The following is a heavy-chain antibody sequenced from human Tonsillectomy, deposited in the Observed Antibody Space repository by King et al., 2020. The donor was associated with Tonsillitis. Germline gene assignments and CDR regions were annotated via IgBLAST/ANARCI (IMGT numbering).Heavy chain of an antibody. Sequence: VQLVESGGGLVQPGRSLRLSCAASGFTFDDYAMHWVRHAPGKGLEWVSGISWNSGSIGYADSVKGRFTISRDNAKNSLYLQMNSLRAEDTALYYCAKDTGSLFIAAAGNDAFDIWGQGTMVTVSS. CDR2: ISWNSGSI. J-gene: IGHJ3*02. V-gene: IGHV3-9*01. D-gene: IGHD6-13*01. CDR3: AKDTGSLFIAAAGNDAFDI. CDR1: GFTFDDYA.